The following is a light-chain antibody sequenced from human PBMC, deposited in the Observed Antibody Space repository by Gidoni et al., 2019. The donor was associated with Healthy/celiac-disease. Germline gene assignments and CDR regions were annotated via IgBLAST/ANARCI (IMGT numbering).Light chain of an antibody. V-gene: IGKV3-20*01. CDR3: QQYGSSPWT. Sequence: EIVFTQSPGTLSLSPGERATLPCRASQSASSSYLAWYQQKPGQAPRLLIYGASSRATGIPDRFSGSGSGTDFTLTISRLEPEDFGVYYCQQYGSSPWTFGQXTKVEIK. J-gene: IGKJ1*01. CDR2: GAS. CDR1: QSASSSY.